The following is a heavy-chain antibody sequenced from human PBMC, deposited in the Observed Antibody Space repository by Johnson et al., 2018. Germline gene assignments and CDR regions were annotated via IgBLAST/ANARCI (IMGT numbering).Heavy chain of an antibody. V-gene: IGHV3-73*01. CDR2: IRSKINNYAT. CDR3: TCAHWYHFDSGAYLDASDI. Sequence: VQLVQSGGGLVKPGGSLRLSCAASGFTFSNAWMNWVRQAPGKGLEWVGRIRSKINNYATAYVASVQGRFTISRDDSKNTAYLQMNSLKTEDTAVYYCTCAHWYHFDSGAYLDASDIWGQGTMVTVSS. CDR1: GFTFSNAW. D-gene: IGHD3-22*01. J-gene: IGHJ3*02.